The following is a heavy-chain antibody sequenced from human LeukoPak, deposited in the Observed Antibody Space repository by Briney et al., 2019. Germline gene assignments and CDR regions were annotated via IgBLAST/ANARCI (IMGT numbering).Heavy chain of an antibody. CDR2: IIPIFGTA. V-gene: IGHV1-69*13. CDR3: ARAIVVVPADRYYYYGMDV. D-gene: IGHD2-2*01. Sequence: APVKVSCKASGGTFSSYAISWVRQAPGQGLEWVEGIIPIFGTANYAQKFQGRVTITADESTSTAYMGLSSLRSEDTAVYYCARAIVVVPADRYYYYGMDVWGQGTTVTVSS. J-gene: IGHJ6*02. CDR1: GGTFSSYA.